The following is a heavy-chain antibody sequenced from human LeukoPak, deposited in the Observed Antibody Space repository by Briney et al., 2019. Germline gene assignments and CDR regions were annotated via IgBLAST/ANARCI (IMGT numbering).Heavy chain of an antibody. CDR2: INHSGST. V-gene: IGHV4-34*01. J-gene: IGHJ6*03. D-gene: IGHD4-17*01. Sequence: SETLSLICAVYGGSFSGYYWSWIRQPPGKGLEWIGEINHSGSTNYNPSLKSRVTISVDTSKNQFSLKLSSVTAAHTAVYYCARGDDYDPTRADYMDVWGKGTTVTASS. CDR3: ARGDDYDPTRADYMDV. CDR1: GGSFSGYY.